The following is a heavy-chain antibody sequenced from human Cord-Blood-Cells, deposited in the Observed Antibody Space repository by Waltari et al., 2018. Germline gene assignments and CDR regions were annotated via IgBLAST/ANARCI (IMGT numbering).Heavy chain of an antibody. V-gene: IGHV4-39*02. CDR3: ARDAIGVGRRIDY. CDR2: IYYSGST. Sequence: QLQLQESGPGLVKPSETLSLTCTVSGGSISSSSYYWGWIRQPPGKGLEWIGSIYYSGSTYYNPSLRSRVTISVDTSKNQFSLKLSSVTAADTAVYYCARDAIGVGRRIDYWGQGTLVTVSS. J-gene: IGHJ4*02. CDR1: GGSISSSSYY. D-gene: IGHD2-2*01.